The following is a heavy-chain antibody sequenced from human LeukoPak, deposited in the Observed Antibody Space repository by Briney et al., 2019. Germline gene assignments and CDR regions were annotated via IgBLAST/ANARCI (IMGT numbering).Heavy chain of an antibody. V-gene: IGHV3-30*04. CDR2: IGYDGASK. CDR1: GFIFSDYA. CDR3: ASSTRRVGTGNYYWGAF. D-gene: IGHD2-21*02. J-gene: IGHJ4*02. Sequence: GRSLRLSCGASGFIFSDYAMHWVRQAPGKGLEWVAIIGYDGASKYYAGSVKGRFSISRDNSKNTLYLQMNSLTTDDTAVYYCASSTRRVGTGNYYWGAFWGQGTLVTVSS.